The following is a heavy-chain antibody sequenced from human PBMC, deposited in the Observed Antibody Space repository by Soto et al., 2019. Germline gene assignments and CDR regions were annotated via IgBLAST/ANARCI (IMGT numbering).Heavy chain of an antibody. J-gene: IGHJ4*02. D-gene: IGHD3-22*01. V-gene: IGHV3-23*01. CDR1: GFTFRPYA. Sequence: EVQLLESGGGLVQPGGSLRLSCAASGFTFRPYAMSWVRQAPEKGLEWVSVVSGSGSDTYYADSVKGRFTISRDNSNNPPELPNNHLRAQEAAGEYLSKRAYYHDDSGRPNGYFDHWGQGALVTVSS. CDR2: VSGSGSDT. CDR3: SKRAYYHDDSGRPNGYFDH.